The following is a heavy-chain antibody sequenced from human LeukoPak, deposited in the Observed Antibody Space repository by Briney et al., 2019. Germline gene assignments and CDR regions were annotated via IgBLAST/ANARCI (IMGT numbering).Heavy chain of an antibody. CDR3: AKDRSYYYGSGSYSFDY. Sequence: GGSLRLSCAASGFTFSSYAMSWVRQAPGKGLEWVTAISGSGGSTYYADSVKGRFTISRDNSKNTLYLQMNSLRAEDTAVYYCAKDRSYYYGSGSYSFDYWGQGTLVTVSS. D-gene: IGHD3-10*01. J-gene: IGHJ4*02. CDR2: ISGSGGST. V-gene: IGHV3-23*01. CDR1: GFTFSSYA.